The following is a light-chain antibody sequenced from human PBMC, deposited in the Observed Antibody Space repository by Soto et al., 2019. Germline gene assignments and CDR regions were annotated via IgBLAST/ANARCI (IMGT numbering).Light chain of an antibody. Sequence: QSALTQPASVSGSPGQSITISCTGTSSDVGSYNLVSWYQQHPGKAPKLMIYEGSKRPSGVSNRFSGSKSGNTASLTISGLQAEDEADYYCCSYAGSSSFLYVVFAGGTKLTVL. CDR1: SSDVGSYNL. CDR2: EGS. J-gene: IGLJ2*01. V-gene: IGLV2-23*03. CDR3: CSYAGSSSFLYVV.